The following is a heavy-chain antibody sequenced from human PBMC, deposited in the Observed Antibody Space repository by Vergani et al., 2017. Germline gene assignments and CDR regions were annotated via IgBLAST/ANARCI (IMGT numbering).Heavy chain of an antibody. D-gene: IGHD2-2*01. CDR3: ARGPRAAAMNYYYYYYMDV. V-gene: IGHV3-11*01. CDR2: ISSSGSTI. Sequence: QVQLVESGGGLVKPGGSLRLYCAASGFTFSDYYMSWIRQAPGKGLEWVSYISSSGSTIYYADSVKGRFTISRDNAKNSLYLQMNSLRGEDTAVYYCARGPRAAAMNYYYYYYMDVWGKGTTVTVSS. CDR1: GFTFSDYY. J-gene: IGHJ6*03.